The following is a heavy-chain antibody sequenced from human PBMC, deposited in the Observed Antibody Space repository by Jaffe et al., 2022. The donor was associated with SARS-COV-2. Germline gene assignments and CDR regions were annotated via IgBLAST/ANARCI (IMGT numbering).Heavy chain of an antibody. V-gene: IGHV2-5*02. J-gene: IGHJ4*02. CDR1: GFSLSTSGVG. D-gene: IGHD3-22*01. CDR2: IYWDDYK. Sequence: QITLKESGPTLVKPTQTLTLTCTFSGFSLSTSGVGVGWIRQPPGKALEWLALIYWDDYKRYSPSLKSRLTIAKDTSKNQVVLTMTNMDPVDTGTYYCAHRRWGSSGYPVDNWGQGTLVTVSS. CDR3: AHRRWGSSGYPVDN.